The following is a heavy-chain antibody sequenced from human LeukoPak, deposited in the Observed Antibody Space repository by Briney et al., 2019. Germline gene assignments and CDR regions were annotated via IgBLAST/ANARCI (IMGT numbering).Heavy chain of an antibody. CDR2: IDPYSGGT. CDR1: GYTFTGYY. Sequence: GASVKVSCKASGYTFTGYYMHWVRQAPGQGLEWMGRIDPYSGGTNYAQNFQGRVTMTRDTSIRTAYIDLSRLTSDDTAVYYCARGVMEPRGGWFDPWGQGTLVTVSS. J-gene: IGHJ5*02. CDR3: ARGVMEPRGGWFDP. V-gene: IGHV1-2*06. D-gene: IGHD3-16*01.